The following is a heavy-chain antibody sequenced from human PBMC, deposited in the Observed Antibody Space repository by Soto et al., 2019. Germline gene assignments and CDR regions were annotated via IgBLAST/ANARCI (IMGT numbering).Heavy chain of an antibody. Sequence: ASEPLSLTCTVSGCSISSVDYYWSWICQPPGKGLEWIGYIYYSGSTYYNPSLKSRVTISVDTSKNQFSLKLSSVTAADTAVYYCARDPYYYDSSGYYPRWGQGTLVTVSS. CDR1: GCSISSVDYY. CDR3: ARDPYYYDSSGYYPR. J-gene: IGHJ4*02. CDR2: IYYSGST. V-gene: IGHV4-30-4*01. D-gene: IGHD3-22*01.